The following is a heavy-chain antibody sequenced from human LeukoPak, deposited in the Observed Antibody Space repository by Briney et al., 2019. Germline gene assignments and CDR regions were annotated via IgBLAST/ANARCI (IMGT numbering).Heavy chain of an antibody. CDR1: GGSISGSSYY. V-gene: IGHV4-39*07. CDR2: IYYSGST. CDR3: ARDLAARQDY. J-gene: IGHJ4*02. Sequence: PSETLSLTCTVSGGSISGSSYYWGWIRQPPGKGLEWIGSIYYSGSTYYNPSLKSRVTISVDTSKNQFSLKLSSVTAADTAVYYCARDLAARQDYWGQGTLVTVSS. D-gene: IGHD6-6*01.